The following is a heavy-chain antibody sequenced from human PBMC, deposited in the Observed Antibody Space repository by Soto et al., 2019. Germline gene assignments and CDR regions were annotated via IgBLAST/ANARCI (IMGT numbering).Heavy chain of an antibody. D-gene: IGHD3-22*01. CDR3: ARGDYYDSSGSQH. V-gene: IGHV3-30-3*01. Sequence: GGSLRLSCAASGFTFSSYAMHWVRQAPGKGLEWVAVISYDGSNKYYADSVKGRFTISRDNSKNTLYLQMNSLRAEDTAVYYCARGDYYDSSGSQHWGQGTLVTVSS. J-gene: IGHJ1*01. CDR1: GFTFSSYA. CDR2: ISYDGSNK.